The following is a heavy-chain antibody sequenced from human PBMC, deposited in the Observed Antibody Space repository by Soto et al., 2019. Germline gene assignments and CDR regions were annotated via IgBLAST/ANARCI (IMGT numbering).Heavy chain of an antibody. CDR3: ARVIAATTTIFDY. V-gene: IGHV4-30-2*01. Sequence: PSETLSLTCAVSGGSISSGGYSWSWIRQPPGKGLEWIGYIYHSGSTYYNPSLKSRVTISVDRSKNQFSLKLSSVTAADTAVYYCARVIAATTTIFDYWGQGTLVTVSS. CDR2: IYHSGST. J-gene: IGHJ4*02. CDR1: GGSISSGGYS. D-gene: IGHD6-13*01.